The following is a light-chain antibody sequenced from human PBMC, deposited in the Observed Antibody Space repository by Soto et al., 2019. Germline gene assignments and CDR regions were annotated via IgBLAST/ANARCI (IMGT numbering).Light chain of an antibody. CDR2: GNS. J-gene: IGLJ1*01. V-gene: IGLV1-40*01. CDR3: QSYDSSLSAV. CDR1: RSNIGAGYD. Sequence: QSVLRQPPSVSGAPGQRVTISCTGSRSNIGAGYDVHWYQQLPGTAPKLLIYGNSNRPSGVPDRFSGSKSGASASLAITGLQAEDEADYYCQSYDSSLSAVFGTGTKVTVL.